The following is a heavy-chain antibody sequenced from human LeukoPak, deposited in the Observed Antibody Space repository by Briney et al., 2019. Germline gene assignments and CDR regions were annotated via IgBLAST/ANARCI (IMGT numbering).Heavy chain of an antibody. CDR3: ARAGITGFWGPNYYYMDV. CDR1: GFTFSSYS. CDR2: ISSSSSTI. D-gene: IGHD1-14*01. Sequence: GGSLRLSCAASGFTFSSYSMNWVRQAPGKGLEWVSHISSSSSTIYYADSVKGRFTISRDNSKNTLYLQMNSLRAEDTAVYYCARAGITGFWGPNYYYMDVWGKGTTVTVSS. V-gene: IGHV3-48*01. J-gene: IGHJ6*03.